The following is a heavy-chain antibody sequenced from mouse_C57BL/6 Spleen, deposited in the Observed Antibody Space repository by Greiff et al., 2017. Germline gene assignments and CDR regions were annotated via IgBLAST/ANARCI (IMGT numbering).Heavy chain of an antibody. CDR2: IYPGSGST. D-gene: IGHD2-1*01. J-gene: IGHJ1*03. Sequence: QVQLQQPGAELVKPGASVKMSCKASGYTFTSYWITWVKQRPGQGLEWIGAIYPGSGSTNYNDKIKSKATLTVDTSSSTAYMQLSSLTSEDSAVYYCTRSTFYDGNPSFDVWGTGTTVTVSS. CDR3: TRSTFYDGNPSFDV. V-gene: IGHV1-55*01. CDR1: GYTFTSYW.